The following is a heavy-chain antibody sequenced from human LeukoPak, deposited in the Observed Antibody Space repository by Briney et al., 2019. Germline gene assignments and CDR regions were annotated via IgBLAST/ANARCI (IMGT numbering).Heavy chain of an antibody. CDR3: ARVWSVTHMDV. CDR1: GYTFTSYD. CDR2: MNPNSGNT. Sequence: GASVKVSCKASGYTFTSYDINWVRQATGQGLEWMGWMNPNSGNTGYAQKFQGRVTITRNTSVSTAYMELSSLRSEDTAVYYCARVWSVTHMDVWGKGTTVTVSS. J-gene: IGHJ6*03. D-gene: IGHD2-21*02. V-gene: IGHV1-8*01.